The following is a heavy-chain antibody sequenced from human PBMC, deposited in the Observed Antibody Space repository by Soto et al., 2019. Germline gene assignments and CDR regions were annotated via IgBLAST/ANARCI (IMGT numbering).Heavy chain of an antibody. V-gene: IGHV3-23*01. Sequence: EVQVLESGGGLAQPGGSLRLSCTASGLAFNKFAFTWVRQTPGMGLEWLSSITASGGFTKYADSVKGRFTTSRDNPKNRLYLQMNSLRVEDTAVYYCAKAPNGDYIGAFDMWGQGIMLTVSS. D-gene: IGHD4-17*01. CDR1: GLAFNKFA. J-gene: IGHJ3*02. CDR3: AKAPNGDYIGAFDM. CDR2: ITASGGFT.